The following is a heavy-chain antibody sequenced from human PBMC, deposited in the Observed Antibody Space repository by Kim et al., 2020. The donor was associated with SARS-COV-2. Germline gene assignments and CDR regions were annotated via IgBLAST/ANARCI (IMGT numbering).Heavy chain of an antibody. J-gene: IGHJ6*02. CDR3: ASPKWEPKIHYGMDV. V-gene: IGHV3-30*04. Sequence: GGSLRLSCAASGFTFGSYAMHWVRQAPGKGLEWVAVISYDGSNKYYADSVKGRFTISRDNSKNTLYLQMNSLRAEDTAVYYCASPKWEPKIHYGMDVWGQGTTVTVSS. CDR1: GFTFGSYA. D-gene: IGHD1-26*01. CDR2: ISYDGSNK.